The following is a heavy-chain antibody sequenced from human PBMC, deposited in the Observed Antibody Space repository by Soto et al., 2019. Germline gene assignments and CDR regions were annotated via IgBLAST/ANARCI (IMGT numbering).Heavy chain of an antibody. CDR3: ARDFRSGYDYIWGSYQTQNDY. CDR2: INPSGGST. Sequence: ASVKVSCKASGYTFTSYYMHWVRQAPGQGLEWKGKINPSGGSTSYAQKFQGRVTMTRDTSTSTVYMELSSLRSEDTAVYYCARDFRSGYDYIWGSYQTQNDYWGQGTLVTVSS. J-gene: IGHJ4*02. D-gene: IGHD3-16*02. V-gene: IGHV1-46*03. CDR1: GYTFTSYY.